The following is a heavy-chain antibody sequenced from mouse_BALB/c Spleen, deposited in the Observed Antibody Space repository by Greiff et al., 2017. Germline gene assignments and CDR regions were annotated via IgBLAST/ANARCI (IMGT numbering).Heavy chain of an antibody. V-gene: IGHV5-6-5*01. CDR3: ARGRGVSYYFDY. Sequence: EVQVVESGGGLVKPGGSLKLSCAASGFTFSSYAMSWVRQTPEKRLEWVASISSGGSTYYPDSVKGRFTISRDNARNILYLQMSSLRSEDTAMYYCARGRGVSYYFDYWGQGTTLTVSS. CDR1: GFTFSSYA. J-gene: IGHJ2*01. CDR2: ISSGGST.